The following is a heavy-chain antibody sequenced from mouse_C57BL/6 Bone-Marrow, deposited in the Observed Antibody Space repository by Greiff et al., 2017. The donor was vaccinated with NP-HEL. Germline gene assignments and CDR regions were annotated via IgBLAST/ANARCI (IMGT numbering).Heavy chain of an antibody. CDR2: INPSTGGT. CDR3: SRTGNGSRRDFDV. V-gene: IGHV1-42*01. D-gene: IGHD1-1*01. Sequence: VQLQQSGPELVKPGASVKISCKASGYSFTGYYMNWVKQSPEKSLEWIGEINPSTGGTTYNQKFKAKATLTVDKSSSTAYMQLKSLTSEDSAVYYCSRTGNGSRRDFDVWGTGTTVTVSS. J-gene: IGHJ1*03. CDR1: GYSFTGYY.